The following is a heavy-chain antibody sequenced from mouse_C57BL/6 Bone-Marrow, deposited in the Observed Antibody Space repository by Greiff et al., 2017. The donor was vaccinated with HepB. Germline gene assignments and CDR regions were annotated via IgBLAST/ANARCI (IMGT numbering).Heavy chain of an antibody. V-gene: IGHV5-16*01. CDR3: ARENYYGSSYDFDV. Sequence: EVKLVESEGGLVQPGSSMKLSCTASGFTFSDYYMAWVRQVPEKGLEWVANINYDGSSTYYLDSLKSRFIISRDNAKNILYLQMSSLKFEDTATYYCARENYYGSSYDFDVWGTGTTVTVSS. J-gene: IGHJ1*03. CDR1: GFTFSDYY. D-gene: IGHD1-1*01. CDR2: INYDGSST.